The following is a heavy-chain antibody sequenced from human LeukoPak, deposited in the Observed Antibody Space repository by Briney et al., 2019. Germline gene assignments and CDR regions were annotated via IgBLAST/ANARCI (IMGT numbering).Heavy chain of an antibody. V-gene: IGHV3-7*01. J-gene: IGHJ4*02. CDR2: IKQDGSEK. D-gene: IGHD5-12*01. CDR3: AREQGYSGYDFDY. Sequence: GGSLRLSCAASGFTFSSYWMSWVRQAPGKGLEWVANIKQDGSEKYYVDSVKGRFTISRVNAKNSLYLQMNSLRAEDTAVYYCAREQGYSGYDFDYWGQGTLVTVSS. CDR1: GFTFSSYW.